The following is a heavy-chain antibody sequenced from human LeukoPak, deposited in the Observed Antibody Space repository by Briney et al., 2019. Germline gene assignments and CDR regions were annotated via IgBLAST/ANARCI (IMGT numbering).Heavy chain of an antibody. CDR2: INPSGGST. D-gene: IGHD6-6*01. CDR1: GYTFTSYY. V-gene: IGHV1-46*01. J-gene: IGHJ6*02. CDR3: ARGRAARRDYYYYGMDV. Sequence: GASAKVSCKASGYTFTSYYIHWVRQAPGQGLEWMGIINPSGGSTSYAQKFQGRVTMTRDTSTSTVYMELSSLRSEDTAVYYCARGRAARRDYYYYGMDVWGQGTTVTVSS.